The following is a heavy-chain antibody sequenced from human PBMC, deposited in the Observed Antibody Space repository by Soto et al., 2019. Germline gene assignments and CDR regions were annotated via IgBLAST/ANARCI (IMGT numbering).Heavy chain of an antibody. V-gene: IGHV1-2*04. D-gene: IGHD6-6*01. J-gene: IGHJ4*02. CDR2: INPNSGGT. Sequence: GASVKVSCKASGYTFTGYYIHWVRQAPGQGLEWMGWINPNSGGTNYAQKFQGWVTMTRDTSISTAYMELSRLRSDDTAVYYCARGYSSSSGFSLVIDYWGQGALVTVSS. CDR1: GYTFTGYY. CDR3: ARGYSSSSGFSLVIDY.